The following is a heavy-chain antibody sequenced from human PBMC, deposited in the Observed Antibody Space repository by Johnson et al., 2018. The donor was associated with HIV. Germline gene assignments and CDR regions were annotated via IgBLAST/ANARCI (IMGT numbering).Heavy chain of an antibody. CDR2: IRYDGSTQ. CDR3: ARGAPWSGSDAFDI. CDR1: GFTFSTFG. Sequence: VESGGGVVQPGRSLRLSCAASGFTFSTFGMHWVRQAPGKGLEWVAFIRYDGSTQSYADSVKGRFTISRDNAKNSLYLEMNSLRAEDTALYYCARGAPWSGSDAFDIWGQGTMVT. D-gene: IGHD3-3*01. J-gene: IGHJ3*02. V-gene: IGHV3-33*08.